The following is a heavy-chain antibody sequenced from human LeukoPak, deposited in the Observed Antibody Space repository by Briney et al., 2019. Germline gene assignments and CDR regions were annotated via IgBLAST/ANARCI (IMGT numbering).Heavy chain of an antibody. V-gene: IGHV3-21*01. J-gene: IGHJ3*02. CDR2: ITSTGTYI. D-gene: IGHD3-22*01. Sequence: GGSLRLSCAASGFSFSDYNMNWVRQAPGKALEWVSSITSTGTYIFYGDSVKGRFTISRDNAKNSLYLQMNSLRAEDTAVYSCARYYDGSGSNDAFDIWGQGTMVTVSS. CDR1: GFSFSDYN. CDR3: ARYYDGSGSNDAFDI.